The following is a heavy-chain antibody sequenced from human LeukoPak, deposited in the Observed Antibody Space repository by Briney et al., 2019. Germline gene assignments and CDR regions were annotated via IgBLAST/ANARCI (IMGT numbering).Heavy chain of an antibody. CDR1: GFTFNNYY. CDR3: ATDGAGFDT. J-gene: IGHJ5*02. CDR2: INIGGTNT. Sequence: GGSLRLSCAASGFTFNNYYMSWIRQAPGKGLEWLSYINIGGTNTHYADSVKGRFTISRDNAKKSLYLEMNNLRAEDTAVYYCATDGAGFDTWGQGVLVSVSS. V-gene: IGHV3-11*01.